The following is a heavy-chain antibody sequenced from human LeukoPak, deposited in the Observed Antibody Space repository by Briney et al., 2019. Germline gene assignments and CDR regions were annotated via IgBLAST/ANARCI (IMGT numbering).Heavy chain of an antibody. CDR1: GFTFSDYY. CDR3: ARVRGWGTPHDAFDI. D-gene: IGHD1-14*01. J-gene: IGHJ3*02. Sequence: PGGSLRLSCAASGFTFSDYYMSWIRQPPGKGLEWIGEIYHSGSTNYNPSLKSRVTISVDKSKNQFSLKLSSVTAADTAVYYCARVRGWGTPHDAFDIWGQGTMVTVSS. CDR2: IYHSGST. V-gene: IGHV4-34*01.